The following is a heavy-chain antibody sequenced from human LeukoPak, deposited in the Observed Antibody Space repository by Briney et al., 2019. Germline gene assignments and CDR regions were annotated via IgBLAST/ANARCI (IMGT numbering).Heavy chain of an antibody. V-gene: IGHV3-23*01. Sequence: SGGSLRLSCAASGFTFSSYAMSWVRQAPGKGLEWVSVISGSGGSTYYADSVKGRFTISRDNSKNTLYLQMNSLRAEDTAVYYCAKGSGIAAAGTSLTFDYWGQGILVTVSS. CDR1: GFTFSSYA. CDR3: AKGSGIAAAGTSLTFDY. CDR2: ISGSGGST. D-gene: IGHD6-13*01. J-gene: IGHJ4*02.